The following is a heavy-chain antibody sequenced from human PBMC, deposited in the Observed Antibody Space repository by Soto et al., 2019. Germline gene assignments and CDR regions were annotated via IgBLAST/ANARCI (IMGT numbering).Heavy chain of an antibody. D-gene: IGHD2-15*01. Sequence: QVRLEQSGSEVKRPGSSVKVSCKASGDILSSFGLSWVRQAPGQGLEWMGGIVPLFGAENYAQRFQGRVTMTADESTNAHYMEFSSLSSEDTAVYYWARDSLPRCRGGSCCSECAQWGQGTLVLVS. CDR3: ARDSLPRCRGGSCCSECAQ. CDR1: GDILSSFG. CDR2: IVPLFGAE. J-gene: IGHJ4*02. V-gene: IGHV1-69*01.